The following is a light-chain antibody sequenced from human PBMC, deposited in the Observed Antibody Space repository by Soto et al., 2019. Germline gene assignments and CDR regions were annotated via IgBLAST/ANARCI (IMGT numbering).Light chain of an antibody. Sequence: EILMTQSPATLSVSPGERATLSCRARQSISSNLAWYHHKPGQAPRLLIYDAFTRATGIPARFSGSGSGTDFTLTISSLQSEDFAVFYCQQYNSWPETFGQGTKVEIK. CDR1: QSISSN. CDR2: DAF. V-gene: IGKV3-15*01. J-gene: IGKJ1*01. CDR3: QQYNSWPET.